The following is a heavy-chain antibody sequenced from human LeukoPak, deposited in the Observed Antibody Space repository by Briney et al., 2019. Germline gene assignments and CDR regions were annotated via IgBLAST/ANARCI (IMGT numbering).Heavy chain of an antibody. Sequence: SETLSLTCTVSGGSISSYYWSWIRQPPGKGLEWIGYIYYSGSTNYNPSLKSRVTVSVDTSKNQFSLKLSSVTAADTAVYYCARVRGRSSNYAYYYYMDVWGKGTTVTVSS. CDR1: GGSISSYY. J-gene: IGHJ6*03. D-gene: IGHD4-11*01. CDR3: ARVRGRSSNYAYYYYMDV. CDR2: IYYSGST. V-gene: IGHV4-59*12.